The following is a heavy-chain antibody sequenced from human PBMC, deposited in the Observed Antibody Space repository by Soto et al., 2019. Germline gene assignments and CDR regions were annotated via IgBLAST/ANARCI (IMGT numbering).Heavy chain of an antibody. J-gene: IGHJ6*03. D-gene: IGHD3-10*01. V-gene: IGHV3-23*01. CDR2: ISGSVGST. CDR1: GFTFSSYA. Sequence: GGSLRLSCAASGFTFSSYAMSWVRQAPGKGLEWVSAISGSVGSTYYADSVKGRFTISRDNSKNTLYLQMNSLRAEDTAVYYCAKGLGDPREYYYYYMDVWGKGTTVTVSS. CDR3: AKGLGDPREYYYYYMDV.